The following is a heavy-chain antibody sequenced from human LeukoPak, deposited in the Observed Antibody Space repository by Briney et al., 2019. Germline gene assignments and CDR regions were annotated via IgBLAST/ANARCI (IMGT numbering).Heavy chain of an antibody. Sequence: GGSLRLSCVASGFTFSDHFMDWVRQAPGKGLEWVSAISGSGGSTYYADSVKGRFTISRDNSKNTLYLQMNSLRAEDTAVYYCAKDAVKYQLLTVANWFDPWGQGTLVTVSS. J-gene: IGHJ5*02. CDR1: GFTFSDHF. CDR2: ISGSGGST. CDR3: AKDAVKYQLLTVANWFDP. V-gene: IGHV3-23*01. D-gene: IGHD2-2*01.